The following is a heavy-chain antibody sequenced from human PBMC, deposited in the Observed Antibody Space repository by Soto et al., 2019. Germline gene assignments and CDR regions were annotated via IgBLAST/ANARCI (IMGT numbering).Heavy chain of an antibody. CDR3: ARTPSLAIAAAVWFAP. Sequence: QVQLQESGPGLVKPSQTLSLTCTVSGGSISSGDYYWSWIRQPPGKGLEWIGYIYYSGSTYYNPSLKSRVTIPLDTSKNQFSLNLSSVPAADTAVYYCARTPSLAIAAAVWFAPWGQGTLVTVSS. CDR2: IYYSGST. D-gene: IGHD6-13*01. J-gene: IGHJ5*02. V-gene: IGHV4-30-4*01. CDR1: GGSISSGDYY.